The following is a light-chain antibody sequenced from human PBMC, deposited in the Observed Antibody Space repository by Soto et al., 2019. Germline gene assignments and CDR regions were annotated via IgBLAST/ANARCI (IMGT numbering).Light chain of an antibody. CDR3: QQSYSTPYT. CDR2: DAS. J-gene: IGKJ2*01. Sequence: DNKMTQSPSTLSASLGDRVIITCRASQSISSWLAWYQQKPGKAPKVLIWDASSLQSGVPSRFSGSGSGTDFTLTISSLQPEDFATYYCQQSYSTPYTFGQGTKVDIK. V-gene: IGKV1-39*01. CDR1: QSISSW.